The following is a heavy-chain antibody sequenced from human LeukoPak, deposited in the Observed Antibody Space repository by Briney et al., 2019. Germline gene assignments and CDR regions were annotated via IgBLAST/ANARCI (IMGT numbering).Heavy chain of an antibody. J-gene: IGHJ6*03. CDR1: GYTFTGYY. CDR3: ARGGLLFHYYYYMDV. D-gene: IGHD2-15*01. CDR2: INPNSGGT. V-gene: IGHV1-2*02. Sequence: GASVTVSCKASGYTFTGYYMHWVRQAPGQGLEWMGWINPNSGGTNYAQKFQGRVTMTRDTSISTAYMELSRLRSDDTAVYYCARGGLLFHYYYYMDVWGKGTTVTISS.